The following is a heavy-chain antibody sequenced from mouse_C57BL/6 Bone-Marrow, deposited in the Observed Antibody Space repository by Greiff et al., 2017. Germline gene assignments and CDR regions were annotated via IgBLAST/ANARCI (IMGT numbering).Heavy chain of an antibody. J-gene: IGHJ2*01. CDR3: ARGGLYYGDQPFDY. D-gene: IGHD2-13*01. Sequence: EVQLQQSGPELVKPGASVKIPCKASGYTFTDYNMDWVKQSHGKSLEWIGDINPNNGGTIYNQKFKGKATFAVDKASSTAYMHLRSLTSEDPAVYYCARGGLYYGDQPFDYWGQGTTLTVSS. CDR2: INPNNGGT. CDR1: GYTFTDYN. V-gene: IGHV1-18*01.